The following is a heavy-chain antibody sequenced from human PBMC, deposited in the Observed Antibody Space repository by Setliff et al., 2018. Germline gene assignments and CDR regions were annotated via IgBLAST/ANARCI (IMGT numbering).Heavy chain of an antibody. J-gene: IGHJ3*02. CDR3: ARDLNRWVGEFAFDI. Sequence: ASVKVSCKASGYTFSNYGITWVRQAPGQGLEWMGWISAYSGNTKYAQKLQGRVTMTTDTSTTTAYLELRSLTSDDTAVYYCARDLNRWVGEFAFDICGQGTMVTVSS. V-gene: IGHV1-18*01. CDR1: GYTFSNYG. CDR2: ISAYSGNT. D-gene: IGHD3-10*01.